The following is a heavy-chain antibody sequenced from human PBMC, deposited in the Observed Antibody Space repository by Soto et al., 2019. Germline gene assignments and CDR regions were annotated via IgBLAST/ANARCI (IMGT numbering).Heavy chain of an antibody. V-gene: IGHV1-69*14. CDR3: ARGSGYYDSNEYFQH. CDR1: GGTFSSYA. CDR2: IIPIFGTA. Sequence: QVQLVQSGAEVKKPGSSVKVSCKASGGTFSSYAISWVRQAPGQGLEWMGGIIPIFGTANYAQKFQGRVTIXXDXSQXTAYMELSSLRSEDTAVYFCARGSGYYDSNEYFQHWGQGTLVTVSS. J-gene: IGHJ1*01. D-gene: IGHD3-22*01.